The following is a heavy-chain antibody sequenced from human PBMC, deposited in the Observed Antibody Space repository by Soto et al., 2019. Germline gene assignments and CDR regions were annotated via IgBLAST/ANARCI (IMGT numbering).Heavy chain of an antibody. D-gene: IGHD1-20*01. CDR2: MYFSGST. V-gene: IGHV4-39*01. CDR3: ATMPITGETPYYFDY. CDR1: GGSISSYSHY. J-gene: IGHJ4*02. Sequence: QLQLQESGPRLVKPSETLSLTCTVSGGSISSYSHYCGWIRQPPGQGLEWIGYMYFSGSTYYNPSLKSRVTMSVDTSKKEFSLNLSSVTAADTAVYYCATMPITGETPYYFDYCDQGTLVTVSS.